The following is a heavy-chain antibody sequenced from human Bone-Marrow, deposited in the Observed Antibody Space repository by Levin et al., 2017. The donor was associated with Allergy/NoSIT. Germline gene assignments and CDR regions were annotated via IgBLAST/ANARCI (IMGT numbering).Heavy chain of an antibody. J-gene: IGHJ4*02. V-gene: IGHV3-30*18. D-gene: IGHD5-18*01. CDR2: ISYDGSNK. CDR3: AKISAGTAMADFDY. Sequence: GGSLRLSCAASGFTFSSYGMHWVRQAPGKGLEWVAVISYDGSNKYYADSVKGRFTISRDNSKNTLYLQMNSLRAEDTAVYYCAKISAGTAMADFDYWGQGTLVTVSS. CDR1: GFTFSSYG.